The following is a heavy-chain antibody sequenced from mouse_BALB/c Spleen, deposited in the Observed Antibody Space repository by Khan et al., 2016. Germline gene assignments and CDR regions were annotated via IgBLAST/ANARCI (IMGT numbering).Heavy chain of an antibody. V-gene: IGHV2-6-7*01. CDR3: SSDYDGFAY. Sequence: VELVESGPGLVAPSQSLSITCTVSGFSLTGYGVNWVRQPPGKGLEWLGKIWGDGRTDYNSALKSRVSISKDNSKSQVFLKMNSLQTDDTANYDCSSDYDGFAYWGQGTLVIVSA. D-gene: IGHD2-12*01. CDR2: IWGDGRT. J-gene: IGHJ3*01. CDR1: GFSLTGYG.